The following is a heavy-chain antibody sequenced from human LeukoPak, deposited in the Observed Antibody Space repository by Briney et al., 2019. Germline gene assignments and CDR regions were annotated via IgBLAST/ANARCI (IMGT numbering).Heavy chain of an antibody. Sequence: GGSLRLSCAASGFTVSSNYMSWVRQAPGKGLEWVSVIYDGGTTYYADSVKGRFTISRDNSKNTLYLQMNSLRAEDTAVYYCAREGYSSGWSFDYWGQGTRVTVSS. CDR3: AREGYSSGWSFDY. D-gene: IGHD6-19*01. J-gene: IGHJ4*02. V-gene: IGHV3-66*02. CDR1: GFTVSSNY. CDR2: IYDGGTT.